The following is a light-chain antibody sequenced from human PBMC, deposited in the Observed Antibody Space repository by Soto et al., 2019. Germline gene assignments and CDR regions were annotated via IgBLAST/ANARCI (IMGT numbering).Light chain of an antibody. CDR3: QQYNNWPPWT. Sequence: IVLTHSPATLSVSPGERATLSFSASQSVTTNMAWYQQKPGQAPRLLIYAASTRATGIPARFSGSGSGTEFTLTISSLQSEDFAVYYCQQYNNWPPWTFGQGTKVDIK. V-gene: IGKV3-15*01. CDR1: QSVTTN. J-gene: IGKJ1*01. CDR2: AAS.